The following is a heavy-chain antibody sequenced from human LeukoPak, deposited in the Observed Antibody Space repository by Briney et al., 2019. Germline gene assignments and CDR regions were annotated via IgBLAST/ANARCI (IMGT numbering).Heavy chain of an antibody. Sequence: SETLSLTCTVSGDSISSDYYWGWVRQPPGKGLEWIGSIFHSGDTYYNSSLKSRVTMSVDTSMDQFSLRLTSVTAADTALYYCARGGGPAAGLNWYFDLWGRGTLVTVSS. J-gene: IGHJ2*01. CDR1: GDSISSDYY. CDR3: ARGGGPAAGLNWYFDL. D-gene: IGHD6-13*01. CDR2: IFHSGDT. V-gene: IGHV4-38-2*02.